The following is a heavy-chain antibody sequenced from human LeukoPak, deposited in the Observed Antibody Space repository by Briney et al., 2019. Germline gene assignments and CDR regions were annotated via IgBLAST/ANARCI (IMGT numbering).Heavy chain of an antibody. CDR1: GGSISSYY. CDR3: ARDPYGSGNWFDP. D-gene: IGHD3-10*01. J-gene: IGHJ5*02. CDR2: IYYSGST. Sequence: SETLSLTCTVSGGSISSYYWSWIRQPPGKGLEWIGYIYYSGSTNYNPSLKSRVTISVDTSKNQFSLKLSSVTAADTAVYYCARDPYGSGNWFDPWGQGTLVTVSS. V-gene: IGHV4-59*01.